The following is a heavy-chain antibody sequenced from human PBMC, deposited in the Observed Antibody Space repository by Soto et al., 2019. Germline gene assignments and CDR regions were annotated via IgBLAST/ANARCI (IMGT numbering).Heavy chain of an antibody. D-gene: IGHD4-17*01. J-gene: IGHJ6*03. CDR3: DLLREDRRETTTDYYYYYYMDV. CDR2: ISAYNDNT. CDR1: GYTFTSYG. Sequence: ASVKVSCKASGYTFTSYGISWVRQAPGQGLEWMGWISAYNDNTNYAQKLQGRVTMTTDTSTSTAYMELRSLRSDDTAVYYCDLLREDRRETTTDYYYYYYMDVWGKGTTVTVSS. V-gene: IGHV1-18*01.